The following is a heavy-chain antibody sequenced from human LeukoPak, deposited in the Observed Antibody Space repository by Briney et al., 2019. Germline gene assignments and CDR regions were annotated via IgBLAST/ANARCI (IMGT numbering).Heavy chain of an antibody. V-gene: IGHV4-59*12. CDR1: GGSISSDY. J-gene: IGHJ4*02. CDR3: ARTQLPYYYDTGGY. Sequence: SETLSLTCTVSGGSISSDYWSWIRQPPGKGLEWIGYIYYSGSTNYNLSLKSRVTISVDTSKNQFSLKLSSVTAADTAVYYCARTQLPYYYDTGGYWGQGTLVTVSS. CDR2: IYYSGST. D-gene: IGHD3-22*01.